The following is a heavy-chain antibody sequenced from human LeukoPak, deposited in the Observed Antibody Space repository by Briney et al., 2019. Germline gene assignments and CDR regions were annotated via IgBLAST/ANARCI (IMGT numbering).Heavy chain of an antibody. V-gene: IGHV3-23*01. CDR3: AKDVGATNWFDP. Sequence: PGGSLRLSCAASGFTFSSYAMSWVRQAPGKGLEWVSAISGSGGSTYYADSVKGRFTISRDNSKNTLYLQMNSLRAEDTAVYSCAKDVGATNWFDPWGQGTLVTVSS. CDR2: ISGSGGST. D-gene: IGHD1-26*01. J-gene: IGHJ5*02. CDR1: GFTFSSYA.